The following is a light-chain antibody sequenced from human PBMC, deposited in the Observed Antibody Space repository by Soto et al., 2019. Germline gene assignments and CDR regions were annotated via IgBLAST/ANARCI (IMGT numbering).Light chain of an antibody. J-gene: IGKJ5*01. Sequence: ETVMTQSPGTLSVSLGERATLXCRASQSVSIHLAWYQQKPGQAPRLLIYDTSTRATGIPARFSGSGSGTEFTLTISSLQSEDFAVYYCQQYSNWPPITFGQGTRLEIK. CDR1: QSVSIH. V-gene: IGKV3-15*01. CDR3: QQYSNWPPIT. CDR2: DTS.